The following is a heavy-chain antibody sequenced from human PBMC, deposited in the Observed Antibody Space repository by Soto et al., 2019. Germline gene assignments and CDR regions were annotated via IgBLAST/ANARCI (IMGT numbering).Heavy chain of an antibody. CDR1: GGTFSSYT. Sequence: QVQLVQSGAEVKKPGSSVKVSCKASGGTFSSYTISWVRQAPGQGLEWMGRIIPILGIANYAQKFQGRVTITADKSTSTAYMELSSLRSEDTAVYYCAREPHIASSGYYYYYYGMDVWGQGTTVTVSS. CDR3: AREPHIASSGYYYYYYGMDV. D-gene: IGHD3-22*01. J-gene: IGHJ6*02. CDR2: IIPILGIA. V-gene: IGHV1-69*08.